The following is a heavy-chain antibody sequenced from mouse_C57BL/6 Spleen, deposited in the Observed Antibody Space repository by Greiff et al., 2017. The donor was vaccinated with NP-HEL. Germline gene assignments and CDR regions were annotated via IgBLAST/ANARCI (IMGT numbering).Heavy chain of an antibody. CDR1: GFTFSSYG. D-gene: IGHD1-1*01. J-gene: IGHJ2*01. Sequence: VQLKESGGDLVKPGGSLKLSCAASGFTFSSYGMSWVRQTPDKRLEWVATISSGGSYTYYPDSVKGRFTIPRDNAKNTLYLQMSSLKSEDTAMYYCARHAVYGSSYGFDYWGQGTTLTVSS. CDR3: ARHAVYGSSYGFDY. CDR2: ISSGGSYT. V-gene: IGHV5-6*01.